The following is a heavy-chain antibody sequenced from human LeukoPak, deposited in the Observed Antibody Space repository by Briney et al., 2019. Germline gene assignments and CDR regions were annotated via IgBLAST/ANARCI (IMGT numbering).Heavy chain of an antibody. CDR3: AREGSGWYGNFDY. Sequence: ASVKVSCKASAYTFTGYYMHWVRQAPGQGLEWMGWINPDSGGTNYAQKFQGRATMTRDTSISTAYMEVSRLRSDDTAAYYCAREGSGWYGNFDYWGQGTLVTVSS. CDR2: INPDSGGT. CDR1: AYTFTGYY. D-gene: IGHD6-19*01. J-gene: IGHJ4*02. V-gene: IGHV1-2*02.